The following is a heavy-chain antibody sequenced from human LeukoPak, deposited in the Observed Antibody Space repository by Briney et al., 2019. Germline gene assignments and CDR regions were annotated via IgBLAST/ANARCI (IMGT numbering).Heavy chain of an antibody. CDR3: ARGQIPYFYYMDV. CDR1: GFTFSDHS. Sequence: GTSLRLSCAVSGFTFSDHSMHWVRQAPGKGLEWVAAIWYDGSNKYYADSVKGRFTISRDNSKNTLYLQMNSLRAEDTAVFFCARGQIPYFYYMDVWGNGTTVTVAS. J-gene: IGHJ6*03. CDR2: IWYDGSNK. V-gene: IGHV3-33*01.